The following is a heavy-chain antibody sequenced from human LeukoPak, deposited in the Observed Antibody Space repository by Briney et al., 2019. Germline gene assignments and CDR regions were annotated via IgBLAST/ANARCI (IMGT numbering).Heavy chain of an antibody. J-gene: IGHJ4*02. CDR1: GFTFSSYA. CDR2: ISGSGGST. Sequence: GGSLRLSCAASGFTFSSYAMSWVRQAPGKGLERVSAISGSGGSTYYADSVKGRFTISRDNSKNTLYLQMNSLRAEDTAVYYCAKVYMVRGVTGRFYWGQGTLVTVSS. V-gene: IGHV3-23*01. CDR3: AKVYMVRGVTGRFY. D-gene: IGHD3-10*01.